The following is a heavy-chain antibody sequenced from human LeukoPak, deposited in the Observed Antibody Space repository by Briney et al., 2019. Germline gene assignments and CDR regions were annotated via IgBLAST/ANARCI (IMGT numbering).Heavy chain of an antibody. J-gene: IGHJ4*02. V-gene: IGHV4-31*03. D-gene: IGHD3-10*01. CDR1: GGSISSGGYY. CDR2: IYYSGST. CDR3: ARVTSARKGAPRDFVY. Sequence: SETLSLTCTVSGGSISSGGYYWSWIRQHPGTGLEWIGYIYYSGSTYYNPSLKSRVTISVDTSKNQFSLKLSSVTAADTAVYYCARVTSARKGAPRDFVYWGQGTLVTVSS.